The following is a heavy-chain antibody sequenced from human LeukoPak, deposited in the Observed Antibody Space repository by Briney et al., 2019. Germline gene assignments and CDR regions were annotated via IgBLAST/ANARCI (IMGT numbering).Heavy chain of an antibody. CDR3: ASRVVYYYDSSGSLDDS. CDR2: ISSSSSYI. D-gene: IGHD3-22*01. V-gene: IGHV3-21*01. Sequence: GGSLRLSCAASGFTFSSYSMNWVRQAPGKGLEWVSSISSSSSYIYYADSVKGRFTISRDNAKNSLYLQMNSLRAEDTAVYYCASRVVYYYDSSGSLDDSWGQGTLVTVSS. J-gene: IGHJ4*02. CDR1: GFTFSSYS.